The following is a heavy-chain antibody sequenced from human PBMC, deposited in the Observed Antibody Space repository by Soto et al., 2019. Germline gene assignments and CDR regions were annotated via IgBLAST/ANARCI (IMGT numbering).Heavy chain of an antibody. J-gene: IGHJ4*02. Sequence: QVQLQESGPGLVKPSQTLSLTCTVSGGSITSSGYYWSWIRQHPGEGLEGIGFTSNSGSTSYNPSLKSRVTISVDTSSNQFSLNLKSVTAADTAVYYCARGGGSPKVDYCGQGTLVTVSP. CDR3: ARGGGSPKVDY. CDR2: TSNSGST. V-gene: IGHV4-31*03. CDR1: GGSITSSGYY. D-gene: IGHD3-16*01.